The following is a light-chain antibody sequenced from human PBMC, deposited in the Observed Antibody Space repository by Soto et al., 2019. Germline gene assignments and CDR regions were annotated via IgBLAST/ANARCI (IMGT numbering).Light chain of an antibody. CDR2: WAS. CDR1: QSVLYSSNNKNY. V-gene: IGKV4-1*01. J-gene: IGKJ1*01. Sequence: DIVMTQSPDSLAVSLGERATINCKSSQSVLYSSNNKNYLAWYQQKPGQPPKLLLYWASTRESGVPDRFSGSGSETDFTLTISSLQAEDVAVYYCQQYYSTWTFGQGTKVDIK. CDR3: QQYYSTWT.